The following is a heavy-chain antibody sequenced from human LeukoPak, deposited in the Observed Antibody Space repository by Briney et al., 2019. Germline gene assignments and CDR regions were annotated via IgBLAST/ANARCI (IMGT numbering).Heavy chain of an antibody. Sequence: SETLSLTCTVSGGSISGYYWSWIRQSAGKGLEWIGRIYTSGSTNYNPSLKSRVTMSVDTSKDQFSLKLSSVTAADTAVYYCARDLPPASSGYYFDAFDIWRQGTMVTVSS. J-gene: IGHJ3*02. D-gene: IGHD3-22*01. CDR1: GGSISGYY. V-gene: IGHV4-4*07. CDR2: IYTSGST. CDR3: ARDLPPASSGYYFDAFDI.